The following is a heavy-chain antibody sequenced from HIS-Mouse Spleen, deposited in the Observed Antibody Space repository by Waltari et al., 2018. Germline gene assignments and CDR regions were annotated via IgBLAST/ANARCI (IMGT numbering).Heavy chain of an antibody. CDR3: ARRDRIPRRAFDI. CDR1: GGSFSGYY. J-gene: IGHJ3*02. V-gene: IGHV4-34*01. D-gene: IGHD2-2*02. Sequence: QVQLQQWGAGLLEPSETLSLTCAVYGGSFSGYYWIWIRQPPGKGLEWIGEINHSGSTNYNPSLKSRVTISVDTSKNQFSLKLSSVTAADTAVYYCARRDRIPRRAFDIWGQGTMVTVSS. CDR2: INHSGST.